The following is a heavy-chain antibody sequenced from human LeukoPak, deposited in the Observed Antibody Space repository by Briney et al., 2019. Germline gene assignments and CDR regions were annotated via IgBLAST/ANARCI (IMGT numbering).Heavy chain of an antibody. J-gene: IGHJ4*02. Sequence: ASVKVSCKASGYTFTSYDINWVRQATGQGLEWMGWMNPNSGNTGYAQKFQGRVTITADESTSTAYMELSSLRSEDTAVYYCARKWNSGSFDYWGQGTLVTVSS. CDR3: ARKWNSGSFDY. CDR2: MNPNSGNT. V-gene: IGHV1-8*01. CDR1: GYTFTSYD. D-gene: IGHD1-26*01.